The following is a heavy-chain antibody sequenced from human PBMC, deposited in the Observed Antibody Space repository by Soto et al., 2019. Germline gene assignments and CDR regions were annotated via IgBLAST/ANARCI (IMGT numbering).Heavy chain of an antibody. CDR1: GYSIGGSNG. V-gene: IGHV4-28*03. D-gene: IGHD2-2*01. CDR2: IYHSGST. J-gene: IGHJ4*02. CDR3: ARVPDY. Sequence: SETLSLTCAVSGYSIGGSNGWGWIRQPPGKGLEWIGYIYHSGSTYYNPSLKSRVTISIDRSKNQFSLKLSSVTAADTAVCYCARVPDYWGQGILVTVSS.